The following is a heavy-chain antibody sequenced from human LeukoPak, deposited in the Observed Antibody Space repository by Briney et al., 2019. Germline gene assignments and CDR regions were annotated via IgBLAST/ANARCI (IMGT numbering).Heavy chain of an antibody. Sequence: SETLSLTCTVSGGSISSYYWSWIRQPAGKGLEWIGRIYTSGSTNYNPSLKSRVTMSVDTSKNQFSLKLSSVTAADTAVYYCARETTYRRNYYYYYMDVWGKGTTVTVSS. CDR2: IYTSGST. V-gene: IGHV4-4*07. J-gene: IGHJ6*03. CDR3: ARETTYRRNYYYYYMDV. CDR1: GGSISSYY. D-gene: IGHD4-11*01.